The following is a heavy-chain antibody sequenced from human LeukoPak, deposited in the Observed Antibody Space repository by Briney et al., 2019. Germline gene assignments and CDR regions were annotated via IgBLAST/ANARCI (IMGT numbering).Heavy chain of an antibody. D-gene: IGHD6-19*01. CDR3: ARGRVAVAGLPGDY. CDR2: INHSGST. V-gene: IGHV4-34*01. CDR1: GGSFSGYY. J-gene: IGHJ4*02. Sequence: SETLSLTCAVYGGSFSGYYWSWIRQPPGKGLEWIGEINHSGSTNYNPSLKSRVTISVDTSKNQFSLKLSSVTAADTAVYYCARGRVAVAGLPGDYWGQGTLVTVSS.